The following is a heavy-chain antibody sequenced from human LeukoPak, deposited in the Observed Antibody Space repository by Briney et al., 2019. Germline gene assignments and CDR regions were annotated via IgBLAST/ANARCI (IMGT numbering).Heavy chain of an antibody. CDR2: IYPSDSET. CDR3: VRRPSRTGAEFDS. CDR1: EYSSTSYW. V-gene: IGHV5-51*01. J-gene: IGHJ4*02. D-gene: IGHD1-26*01. Sequence: GESLNTSCKGSEYSSTSYWIAGVRQMPGKGLEWMGIIYPSDSETRYSPPLQGQVTISADKSTTTAYLQWSSLKASDTAMYYCVRRPSRTGAEFDSWGQGTLVTVSS.